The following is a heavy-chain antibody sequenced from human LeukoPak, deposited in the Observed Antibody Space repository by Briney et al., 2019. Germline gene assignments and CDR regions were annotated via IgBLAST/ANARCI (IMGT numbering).Heavy chain of an antibody. D-gene: IGHD3-10*01. J-gene: IGHJ4*02. CDR1: GFTFSSYS. Sequence: GGSLRLSCAASGFTFSSYSMNWVRQAPGKGLEWVSSISSSSSYIYYADSVKGRFTISRDNAKNSLYLQMNSLRAEDTAVYYCARVLSALWFGELLPWGQGTLVTVSS. V-gene: IGHV3-21*01. CDR3: ARVLSALWFGELLP. CDR2: ISSSSSYI.